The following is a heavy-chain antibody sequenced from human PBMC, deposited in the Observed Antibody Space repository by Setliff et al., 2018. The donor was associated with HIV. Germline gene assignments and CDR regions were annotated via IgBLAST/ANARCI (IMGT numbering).Heavy chain of an antibody. Sequence: SETLSLTCALYGGSFGDQFWNWIRQSPGKGLEWIGEIHHGGGTKYNPSLKSRVTVSLDMSKNQFSLKLNSPTAADTGVYYCATFFVSTATTQDYWGQGTLVTVSS. CDR1: GGSFGDQF. J-gene: IGHJ4*02. V-gene: IGHV4-34*01. CDR3: ATFFVSTATTQDY. CDR2: IHHGGGT. D-gene: IGHD4-17*01.